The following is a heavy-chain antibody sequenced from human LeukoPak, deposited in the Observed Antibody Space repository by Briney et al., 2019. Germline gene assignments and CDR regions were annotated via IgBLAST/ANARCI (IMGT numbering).Heavy chain of an antibody. Sequence: SETLSPTCTVSGGSINSYYWGWIRQPPGKGLEWIGSIYYSGSTYYNPSLKSRVTISVDTSKNQFSLKLSSVTAADTAVYYCARLYYDSSGYFDYWGQGTLVTVSS. D-gene: IGHD3-22*01. J-gene: IGHJ4*02. CDR2: IYYSGST. V-gene: IGHV4-39*01. CDR3: ARLYYDSSGYFDY. CDR1: GGSINSYY.